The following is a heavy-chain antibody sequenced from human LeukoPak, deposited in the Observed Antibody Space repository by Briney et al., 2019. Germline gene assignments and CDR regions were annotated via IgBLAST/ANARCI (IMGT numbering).Heavy chain of an antibody. CDR2: ISNSGGRI. D-gene: IGHD3-10*01. J-gene: IGHJ4*02. V-gene: IGHV3-23*01. CDR3: ASSVYYGSVAYYNFDY. CDR1: GFTFRSYA. Sequence: GGSLRLSCAVSGFTFRSYAMSWVRQAPGKGLEWVSAISNSGGRIYYTDSVKGRFTISRDNSKNTLYLQMNSLRAEDTAVYYCASSVYYGSVAYYNFDYWGQGTLVTVSS.